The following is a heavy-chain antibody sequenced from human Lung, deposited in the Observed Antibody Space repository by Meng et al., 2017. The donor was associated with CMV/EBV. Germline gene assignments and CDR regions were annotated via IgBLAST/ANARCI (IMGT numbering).Heavy chain of an antibody. CDR1: GYTFTNYF. V-gene: IGHV1-46*01. CDR3: ARDSSGSYYGAFDI. J-gene: IGHJ3*02. D-gene: IGHD1-26*01. CDR2: INTGSGST. Sequence: SXXVSXKASGYTFTNYFMHWVRQGPGQGLEWMGVINTGSGSTNYAQKFQGRVSMTRDTSTSTVYMEVSSLRAEDTAVYFCARDSSGSYYGAFDIWGRGTMVTVSS.